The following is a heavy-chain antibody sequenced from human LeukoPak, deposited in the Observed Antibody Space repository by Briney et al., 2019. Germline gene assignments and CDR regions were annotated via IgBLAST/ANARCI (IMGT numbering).Heavy chain of an antibody. J-gene: IGHJ5*02. CDR2: MNPKSGNT. D-gene: IGHD2-15*01. CDR1: GYTFTNYD. CDR3: ARDQDVVVVVAALRQREMGGFDP. V-gene: IGHV1-8*01. Sequence: ASVKVSCKASGYTFTNYDINWVRQATGQGPEWMGWMNPKSGNTGYAQKFQGRVTMTRGTSISTAYMELSSLRSDDTAVYYCARDQDVVVVVAALRQREMGGFDPWGQGTLVTVSS.